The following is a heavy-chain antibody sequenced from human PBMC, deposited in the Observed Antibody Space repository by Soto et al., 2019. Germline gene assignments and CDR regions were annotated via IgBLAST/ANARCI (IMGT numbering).Heavy chain of an antibody. J-gene: IGHJ6*02. D-gene: IGHD1-1*01. CDR1: GYSFPSDW. CDR3: ARDLAWKRGKVGRYYYGMDV. Sequence: PVESLKICCRGSGYSFPSDWIGWVRQMTGKGLEWMGSIYPADSDTRYSPAFQGQVTISADKSIRTAYLQWSSLRVEDTAVYYCARDLAWKRGKVGRYYYGMDVWGQGTTVTV. CDR2: IYPADSDT. V-gene: IGHV5-51*01.